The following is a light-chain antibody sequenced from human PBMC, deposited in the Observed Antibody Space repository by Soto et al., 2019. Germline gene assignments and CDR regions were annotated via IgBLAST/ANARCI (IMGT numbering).Light chain of an antibody. CDR2: EVT. V-gene: IGLV2-23*02. CDR3: CSCGSSGTI. Sequence: QSALTQPASMSGSPGQSITISCNGTSSDIGSYDLLSWYQQHPGKAPKLMIYEVTKRPAGVSDRFSGSKSANTASLTISGLQAEDEADYYCCSCGSSGTIFGGGTKLTVL. CDR1: SSDIGSYDL. J-gene: IGLJ2*01.